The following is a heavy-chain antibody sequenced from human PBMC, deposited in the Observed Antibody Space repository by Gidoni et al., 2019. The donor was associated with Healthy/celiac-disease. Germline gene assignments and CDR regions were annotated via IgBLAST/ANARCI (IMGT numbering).Heavy chain of an antibody. Sequence: QFQRVGSGGVLVQPGRSLLLYFASSGFTFSSYGMHWVRQAPGKGLEWVAVIWYDGSNKYYADYVKGRFTISRDNSKNTLYLQMNSLRADDTAVYYCAREGEGWLQLTIDYWGKGTLVTVSS. CDR2: IWYDGSNK. D-gene: IGHD5-12*01. J-gene: IGHJ4*02. CDR3: AREGEGWLQLTIDY. V-gene: IGHV3-33*01. CDR1: GFTFSSYG.